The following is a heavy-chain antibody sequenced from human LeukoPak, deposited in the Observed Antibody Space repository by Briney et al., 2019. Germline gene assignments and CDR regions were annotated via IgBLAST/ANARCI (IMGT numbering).Heavy chain of an antibody. J-gene: IGHJ4*02. D-gene: IGHD1-14*01. Sequence: PSETLSLTCTVSDGSISSYYWSWIRQPPGKGLEWIGYIYYSGSSNYDPSLKSRVTTSVDTSKNQFSLKLSSVTAADTAVYYCARGPRPTTFEYWGQGTLVTVSS. CDR3: ARGPRPTTFEY. CDR2: IYYSGSS. CDR1: DGSISSYY. V-gene: IGHV4-59*01.